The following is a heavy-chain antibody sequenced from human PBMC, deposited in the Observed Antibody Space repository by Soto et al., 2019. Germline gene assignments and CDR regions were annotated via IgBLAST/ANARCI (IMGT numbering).Heavy chain of an antibody. CDR2: IWYDGSNK. D-gene: IGHD4-17*01. CDR3: ASDYGDYWGY. J-gene: IGHJ4*02. CDR1: GFTFSSYG. Sequence: QVQLVESGGGVVQPGRSLRLSCAASGFTFSSYGMHWVRQAPGKGLEWVAVIWYDGSNKYYADSVKGRFTISSDNSKNTLNLQMNSLRAEDAAVYYCASDYGDYWGYWGQGTLVTVSS. V-gene: IGHV3-33*01.